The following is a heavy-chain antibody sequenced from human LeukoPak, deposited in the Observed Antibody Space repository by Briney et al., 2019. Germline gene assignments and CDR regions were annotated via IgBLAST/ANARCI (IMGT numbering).Heavy chain of an antibody. J-gene: IGHJ4*02. CDR2: ISWNSGSI. Sequence: GGSLRLSCAASGFTFDDYAMHWVRQAPGKGLEWVSGISWNSGSIGYADSVKGRFTISRDNAKNSLYLQMNSLRDEDTAVYYCARDRHIAAAGSHFDYWGQGTLVTVSS. V-gene: IGHV3-9*01. CDR3: ARDRHIAAAGSHFDY. D-gene: IGHD6-13*01. CDR1: GFTFDDYA.